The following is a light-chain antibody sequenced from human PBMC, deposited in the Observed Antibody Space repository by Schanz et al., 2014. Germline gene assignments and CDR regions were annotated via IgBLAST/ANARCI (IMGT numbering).Light chain of an antibody. Sequence: EVVLTQSPGTLSLSPGERVTLSCRASQSVGSAFLAWYQQKPGQAPRLLMYAASSRAAGIPDRFSGSGFGTDFTLTVSRLEPEDFAAYYCQQYGRSPWTFGQGTKVDIK. CDR3: QQYGRSPWT. CDR2: AAS. V-gene: IGKV3-20*01. J-gene: IGKJ1*01. CDR1: QSVGSAF.